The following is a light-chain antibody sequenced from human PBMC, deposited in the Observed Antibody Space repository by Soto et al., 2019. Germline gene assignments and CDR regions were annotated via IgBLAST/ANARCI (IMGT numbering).Light chain of an antibody. CDR1: QSVSSY. Sequence: IVLTQSPGPLSFSPGERATLSCRASQSVSSYLAWYQQKPGQAPRLLIYDASNRATGIPARFGGSGSVTDFTLTISSLESEDFAVYYCQQRRGTFGQGTKVDI. CDR3: QQRRGT. CDR2: DAS. J-gene: IGKJ1*01. V-gene: IGKV3-11*01.